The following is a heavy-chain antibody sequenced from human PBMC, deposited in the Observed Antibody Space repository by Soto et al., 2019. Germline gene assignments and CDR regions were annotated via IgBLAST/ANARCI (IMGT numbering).Heavy chain of an antibody. CDR3: ARDPANYYGMDV. V-gene: IGHV1-2*02. Sequence: AAVKVSCKASGYTFTGYYMHWVRQAPGQGLEWMGWIYPSSGGTNYAQKFQGRVTMTRDTSISPAYMELSRLRSDDTAVYSCARDPANYYGMDVWGQGTTVTVSS. CDR1: GYTFTGYY. J-gene: IGHJ6*02. CDR2: IYPSSGGT.